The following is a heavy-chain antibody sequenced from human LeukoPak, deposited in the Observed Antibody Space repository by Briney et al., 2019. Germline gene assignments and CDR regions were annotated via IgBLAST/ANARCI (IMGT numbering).Heavy chain of an antibody. Sequence: SETLSLTCTVSGGSISSSSNYWAWIRQSPGKGLEWIGRIYYSGTTYYSPSLKSRVTISVDTSNNQFSLKLSSVTAADTAVYYCARGGASMVRGATNRFDPWGQGTMVTVSS. CDR2: IYYSGTT. V-gene: IGHV4-39*02. D-gene: IGHD3-10*01. CDR1: GGSISSSSNY. J-gene: IGHJ5*02. CDR3: ARGGASMVRGATNRFDP.